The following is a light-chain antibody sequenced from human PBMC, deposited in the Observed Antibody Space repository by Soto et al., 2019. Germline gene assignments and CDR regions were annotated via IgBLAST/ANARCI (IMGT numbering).Light chain of an antibody. Sequence: EIVLTQSPGTLSLSPGERATLSCRASQSVSGSYFAWYQQKPGQSPRLLIYGSSDRATGIPDRFSGSGSGTEFTLTISRVEPEDFAVYYCQQYGSSPPYTFGQGTKLEIK. CDR3: QQYGSSPPYT. J-gene: IGKJ2*01. CDR2: GSS. V-gene: IGKV3-20*01. CDR1: QSVSGSY.